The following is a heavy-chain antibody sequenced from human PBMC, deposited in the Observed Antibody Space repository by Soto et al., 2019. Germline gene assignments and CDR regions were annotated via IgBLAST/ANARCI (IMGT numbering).Heavy chain of an antibody. J-gene: IGHJ6*03. CDR2: ISAYNGNT. D-gene: IGHD2-15*01. CDR3: ARLVVVVAATETYYYYYYMDV. V-gene: IGHV1-18*01. Sequence: GASVKVSCKASGYTFTSYGISWVRQAPGQGLEWMGWISAYNGNTNYAQKLHGRVTMTTDTSTSTAYMELRSLRSDDTAVYYCARLVVVVAATETYYYYYYMDVWGKGTTVTVSS. CDR1: GYTFTSYG.